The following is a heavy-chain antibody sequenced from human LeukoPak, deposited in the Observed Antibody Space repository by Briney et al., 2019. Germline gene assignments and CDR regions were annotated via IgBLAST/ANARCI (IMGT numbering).Heavy chain of an antibody. CDR1: GFTFSSYS. Sequence: PGGSLRLSCAASGFTFSSYSMNWVRQAPGKGLEWVSSISSSSSYIYYADSVKGRFTISRDNAKNSLYLQMNSLRAEDTAVYYCARDSRYIAAAGTIDYWGQGTLVTVSS. CDR3: ARDSRYIAAAGTIDY. V-gene: IGHV3-21*01. D-gene: IGHD6-13*01. CDR2: ISSSSSYI. J-gene: IGHJ4*02.